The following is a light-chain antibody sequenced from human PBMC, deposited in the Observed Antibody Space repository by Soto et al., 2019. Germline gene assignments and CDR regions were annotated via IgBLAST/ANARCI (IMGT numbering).Light chain of an antibody. Sequence: EIMMTQSPPTLSVSPGERATLSCRASQSVSSSLAWYQQKPGQAPRLLIYRASSRATGIPDRFSGSGSGTDFTLTISRLEPEDFAVYYCQQYGSSPLTFGGGTKVDIK. CDR2: RAS. J-gene: IGKJ4*01. V-gene: IGKV3-20*01. CDR1: QSVSSS. CDR3: QQYGSSPLT.